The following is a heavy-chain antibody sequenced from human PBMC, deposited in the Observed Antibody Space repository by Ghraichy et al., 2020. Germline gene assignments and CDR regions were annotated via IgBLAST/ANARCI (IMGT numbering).Heavy chain of an antibody. CDR1: GGSISGYY. CDR2: IYHGGTT. D-gene: IGHD6-19*01. J-gene: IGHJ4*02. Sequence: SETLSLTCTVSGGSISGYYWIWIRQPPGKGLEWIGYIYHGGTTSYNPSLMSRLTISVDTSKNQFSLKLSSVTAADTAVYYFARRGYSSGWSYNDYWGQGTLVTVSS. CDR3: ARRGYSSGWSYNDY. V-gene: IGHV4-59*08.